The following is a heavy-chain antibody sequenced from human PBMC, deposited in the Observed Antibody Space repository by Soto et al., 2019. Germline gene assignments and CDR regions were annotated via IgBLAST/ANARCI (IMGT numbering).Heavy chain of an antibody. CDR1: GYDFTFHG. V-gene: IGHV3-30*03. J-gene: IGHJ4*02. CDR2: ISYDGTFE. Sequence: QVQLVQSGGGVVQPGRSLTLSCAASGYDFTFHGMNWVRQAPGKGPEWISWISYDGTFEHYAESVRGRFTISRDTSKDTVYLQMDSLKTEDTALYYCARPLYERNYGEVFAYWGQGAQVTVSS. D-gene: IGHD4-17*01. CDR3: ARPLYERNYGEVFAY.